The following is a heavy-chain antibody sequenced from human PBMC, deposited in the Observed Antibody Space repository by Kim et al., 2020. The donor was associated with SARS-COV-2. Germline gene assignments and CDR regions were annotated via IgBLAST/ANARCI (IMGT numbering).Heavy chain of an antibody. D-gene: IGHD3-10*01. Sequence: YYADSVKGRFTISRDNSKNTLYLQMNSLRAEDTAVYYCATGSGSYYSAFDYWGQGTLVTVSS. V-gene: IGHV3-30*01. CDR3: ATGSGSYYSAFDY. J-gene: IGHJ4*02.